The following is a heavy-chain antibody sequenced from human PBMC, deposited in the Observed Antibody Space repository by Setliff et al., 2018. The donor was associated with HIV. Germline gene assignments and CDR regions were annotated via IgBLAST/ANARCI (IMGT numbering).Heavy chain of an antibody. CDR1: GGSISSYF. J-gene: IGHJ3*02. D-gene: IGHD3-10*01. CDR3: TRRAPMPPRYDGGWYGDDAFEI. CDR2: VSSSGST. Sequence: PSETLSLTCTVSGGSISSYFWSWIRQPPGKGLEWIGYVSSSGSTKYNPSLKSRAIISLDTSKNQFSLRLTSATAADTAVYYCTRRAPMPPRYDGGWYGDDAFEIWGQGRKVTVSS. V-gene: IGHV4-59*08.